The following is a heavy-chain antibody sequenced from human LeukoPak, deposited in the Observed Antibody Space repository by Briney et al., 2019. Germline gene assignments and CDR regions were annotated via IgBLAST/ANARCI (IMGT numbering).Heavy chain of an antibody. CDR1: GYTFTGYY. J-gene: IGHJ4*02. CDR3: ARGSIAAAGHDY. D-gene: IGHD6-13*01. Sequence: ASVKASCKASGYTFTGYYMHWVRQAPGQGLEWMGWINPNSGGTNYAQKFQGRVTMTRDTSISTAYMELSRLRSDDTAVYYCARGSIAAAGHDYWGQGTLVTVSS. V-gene: IGHV1-2*02. CDR2: INPNSGGT.